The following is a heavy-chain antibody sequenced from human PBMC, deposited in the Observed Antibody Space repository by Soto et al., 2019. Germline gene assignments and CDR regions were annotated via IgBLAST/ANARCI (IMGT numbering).Heavy chain of an antibody. CDR3: AAGGAWELLTPTFADY. Sequence: ASVEVSCKASGFTFTSSAVQWVRQARGQRLEWIGWIVVGSGNTNYAQKFQERVTITRDMSTSTAYMELSSLRSEDTAVYYCAAGGAWELLTPTFADYWGQGTLVIVSS. D-gene: IGHD1-26*01. J-gene: IGHJ4*02. V-gene: IGHV1-58*01. CDR2: IVVGSGNT. CDR1: GFTFTSSA.